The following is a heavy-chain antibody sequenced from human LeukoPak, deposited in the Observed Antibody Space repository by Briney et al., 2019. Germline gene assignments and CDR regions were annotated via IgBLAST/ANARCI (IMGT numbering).Heavy chain of an antibody. CDR2: ISDTGST. Sequence: SETLSLTCTVSGGPIRSYYWSWIRQPPGKGLEWIGYISDTGSTNYNPSLKSRVTISADTSKNQLSLKLSSVTAADTAVYYCARHLYNDFWSGLDYWGQGTLVTVSS. D-gene: IGHD3-3*01. CDR1: GGPIRSYY. V-gene: IGHV4-59*08. CDR3: ARHLYNDFWSGLDY. J-gene: IGHJ4*02.